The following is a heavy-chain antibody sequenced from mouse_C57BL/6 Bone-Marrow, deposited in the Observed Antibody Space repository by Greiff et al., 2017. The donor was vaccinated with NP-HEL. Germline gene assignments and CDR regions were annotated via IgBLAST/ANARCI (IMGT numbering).Heavy chain of an antibody. D-gene: IGHD2-3*01. CDR1: GYTFTGYW. J-gene: IGHJ4*01. CDR3: VYDGYYYAMDY. Sequence: QVQLQQSGAELMKPGASVKLSCKATGYTFTGYWIEWVKQRPGHGLEWIGEILTGSGSTNYNEKFKGKATFTADTSSNTAYMQLSSLTTEDSAIYYWVYDGYYYAMDYWGQGTSVTVSS. V-gene: IGHV1-9*01. CDR2: ILTGSGST.